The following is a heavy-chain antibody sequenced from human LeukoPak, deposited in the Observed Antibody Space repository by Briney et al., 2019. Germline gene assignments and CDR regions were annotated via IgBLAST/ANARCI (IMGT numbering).Heavy chain of an antibody. V-gene: IGHV3-7*03. Sequence: GGSLRLSCAASGFTFSSYWMSWVRQAPGKGLEWVANIKQDGSEKYYVDSVKGRFTISRDNAKNSLYLQRNSLRAEDTAVYYCARDRRTSSWYENYYGMDVWGKGTTVTVSS. J-gene: IGHJ6*04. D-gene: IGHD6-13*01. CDR3: ARDRRTSSWYENYYGMDV. CDR2: IKQDGSEK. CDR1: GFTFSSYW.